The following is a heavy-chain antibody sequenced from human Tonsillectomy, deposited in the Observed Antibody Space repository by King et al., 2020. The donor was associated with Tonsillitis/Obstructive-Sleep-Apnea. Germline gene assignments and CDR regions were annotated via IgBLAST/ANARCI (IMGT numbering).Heavy chain of an antibody. Sequence: VQLQESGPGLVKPSETLSLTCTVSGGSISSYYWSWIRQPPGKGLEWIGYIYYSGSTNYNPSLKSRVTISVDTSKNQFSLKLSSVTAADTAVYYCARDRRGEPDAFDIWGQGTMVTVSS. D-gene: IGHD3-16*01. V-gene: IGHV4-59*01. CDR3: ARDRRGEPDAFDI. J-gene: IGHJ3*02. CDR1: GGSISSYY. CDR2: IYYSGST.